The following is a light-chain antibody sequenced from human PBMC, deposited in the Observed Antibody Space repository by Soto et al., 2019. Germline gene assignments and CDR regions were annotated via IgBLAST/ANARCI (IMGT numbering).Light chain of an antibody. J-gene: IGKJ3*01. Sequence: EIVLTQSPATLSFSAGERATLSCRASQSVNTNVAWYQQVPGQVPRLLIYDASNRATGIPARFSGSGSGTDFTLTISSLEPEDFAVYYCQNRSNWPRVIFGPGTKVDFK. CDR1: QSVNTN. V-gene: IGKV3-11*01. CDR3: QNRSNWPRVI. CDR2: DAS.